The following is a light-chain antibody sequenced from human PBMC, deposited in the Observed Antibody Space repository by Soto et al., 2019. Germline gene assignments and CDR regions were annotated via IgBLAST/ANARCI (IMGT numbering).Light chain of an antibody. J-gene: IGKJ1*01. CDR1: QSVSSSY. CDR2: GAS. Sequence: EIVLTQSPGTLSLAPGERATLSCRASQSVSSSYLAWYQQKPGQAPRLLIYGASSRATVTPDRLSGSGSGTDFTLTISRLEPEDFAVYYCQQYGSSPWTFRQGTKVEIK. CDR3: QQYGSSPWT. V-gene: IGKV3-20*01.